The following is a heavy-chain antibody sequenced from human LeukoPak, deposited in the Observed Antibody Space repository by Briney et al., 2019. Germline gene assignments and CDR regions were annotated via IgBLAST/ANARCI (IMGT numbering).Heavy chain of an antibody. J-gene: IGHJ6*03. D-gene: IGHD2-15*01. CDR3: ARRLYCSGGSCPIPYYYYYMDV. Sequence: PSETLSLTCTVSGGSISSYYWSWIRQPPGKGQEWIGYIYYSGSTNYNPSLKSRVTISVDTSKNQFSLKLSSVTAADTAVYYCARRLYCSGGSCPIPYYYYYMDVWGKGTTVTVSS. CDR1: GGSISSYY. CDR2: IYYSGST. V-gene: IGHV4-59*01.